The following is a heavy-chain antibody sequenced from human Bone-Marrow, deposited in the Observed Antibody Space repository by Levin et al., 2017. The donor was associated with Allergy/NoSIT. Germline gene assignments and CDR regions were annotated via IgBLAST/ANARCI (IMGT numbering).Heavy chain of an antibody. V-gene: IGHV3-30*03. J-gene: IGHJ4*02. CDR2: LSYDGTTE. D-gene: IGHD3-10*01. Sequence: GGSLRLSCVGSGFTFENHGVHWVRQAPGKGLEWVSVLSYDGTTEYNADSVKGRLTMSRDNSKNTVHLQIQSLRADDTAVQYCGRAVGSQRHDLDSWGQGTLVTVSS. CDR3: GRAVGSQRHDLDS. CDR1: GFTFENHG.